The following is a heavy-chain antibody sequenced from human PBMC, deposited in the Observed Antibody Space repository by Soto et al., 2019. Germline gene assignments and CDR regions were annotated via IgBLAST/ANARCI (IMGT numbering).Heavy chain of an antibody. J-gene: IGHJ6*04. D-gene: IGHD3-10*01. V-gene: IGHV3-49*03. CDR2: IRSKAYGGTT. CDR3: TSPRNYYGSGSPLPYYYSGMDV. CDR1: GFTFGDYA. Sequence: GGSLRLSCTASGFTFGDYAMSWFRQAPGKGLEWVGFIRSKAYGGTTEYAASVKGRFTISRDDSKSIAYLQMNSLKTEDTAVYYCTSPRNYYGSGSPLPYYYSGMDVWGEGTTVTVSS.